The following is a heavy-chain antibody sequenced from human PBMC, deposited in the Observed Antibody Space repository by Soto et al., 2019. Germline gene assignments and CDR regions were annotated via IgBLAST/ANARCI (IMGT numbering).Heavy chain of an antibody. CDR2: IYYRGST. V-gene: IGHV4-39*01. Sequence: QLQLLESGPGLVKPSETLSLTCTVSGDSMGSSIHYWGWIRQAPGKGLEWIGSIYYRGSTYYNPSLTSRVTMSVDTSRNQLSLKLTSVTAADTAVYYCARHAPPGVAAPLLYWGQGTLVTVSS. J-gene: IGHJ4*02. D-gene: IGHD2-21*01. CDR3: ARHAPPGVAAPLLY. CDR1: GDSMGSSIHY.